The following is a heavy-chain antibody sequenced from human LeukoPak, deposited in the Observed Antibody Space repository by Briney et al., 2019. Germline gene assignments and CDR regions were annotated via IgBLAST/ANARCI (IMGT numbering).Heavy chain of an antibody. Sequence: SETLSLTCIVSGGSISSSRDYWAWIRQPPGKGLEWIGSIYYSGSTYYNPSLKSRVTISVDTSKNQFSLKLSSVTAADTAVYYCARALYCSGGSCYYYFDYWGQGTLVTVSS. CDR1: GGSISSSRDY. V-gene: IGHV4-39*07. CDR2: IYYSGST. J-gene: IGHJ4*02. D-gene: IGHD2-15*01. CDR3: ARALYCSGGSCYYYFDY.